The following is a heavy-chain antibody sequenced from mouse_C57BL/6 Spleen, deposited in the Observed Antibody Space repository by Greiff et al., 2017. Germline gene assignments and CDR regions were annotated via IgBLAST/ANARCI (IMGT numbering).Heavy chain of an antibody. CDR2: ISSGSSTI. CDR1: GFTFSDYG. CDR3: ARGGYDYYYFDY. J-gene: IGHJ2*01. D-gene: IGHD2-4*01. Sequence: DVKLVESGGGLVKPGGSLKLSCAASGFTFSDYGMHWVRQAPEKGLEWVAYISSGSSTIYYADTVKGRFTISRDNAKNTLFLQMTSRRSEDTAMYYCARGGYDYYYFDYWGQGTTLTVSS. V-gene: IGHV5-17*01.